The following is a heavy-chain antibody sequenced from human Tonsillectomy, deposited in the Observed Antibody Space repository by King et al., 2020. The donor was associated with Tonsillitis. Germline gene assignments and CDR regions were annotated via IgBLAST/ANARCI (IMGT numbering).Heavy chain of an antibody. V-gene: IGHV4-59*01. CDR2: IYYSGST. Sequence: QLQESGPGLVKPSETLSLTCTVSGGSISSYYWNWIRQPPGKGLEWIGYIYYSGSTNYNPSLKSRVTISVDTSKNQFSLKLSSVTAADPAGYYCASYNNYYDSSGYFDYWGQGTLVTVSS. J-gene: IGHJ4*02. CDR1: GGSISSYY. D-gene: IGHD3-22*01. CDR3: ASYNNYYDSSGYFDY.